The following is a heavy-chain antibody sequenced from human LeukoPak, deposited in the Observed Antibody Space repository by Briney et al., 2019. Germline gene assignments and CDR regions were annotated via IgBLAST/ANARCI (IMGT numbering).Heavy chain of an antibody. CDR1: GFTFSSYW. D-gene: IGHD3-3*01. J-gene: IGHJ4*02. CDR3: ARDSVEWYIFDY. CDR2: TNRDGSST. Sequence: GSLRLSCAASGFTFSSYWMHWVRQAPGKGPVWVARTNRDGSSTAYADSVKGRFTISKDNAKNTLYLLMNSLRAEDTAVYYCARDSVEWYIFDYWGQGTLVTVSS. V-gene: IGHV3-74*01.